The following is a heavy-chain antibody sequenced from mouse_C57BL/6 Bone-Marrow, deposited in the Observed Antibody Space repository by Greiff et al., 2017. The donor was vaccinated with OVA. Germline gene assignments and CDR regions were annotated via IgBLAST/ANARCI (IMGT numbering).Heavy chain of an antibody. CDR2: INPYNGGT. V-gene: IGHV1-19*01. CDR3: ARGDYYGSSWYFDV. CDR1: GYTFTDYY. Sequence: VQLKQSGPVLVKPGASVKMSCKASGYTFTDYYMNWVKQSHGKSLEWIGVINPYNGGTSYNQKFKGKATLTVDKSSSTAYMELNSLTSEDSAVYYCARGDYYGSSWYFDVWGTGTTVTVSS. J-gene: IGHJ1*03. D-gene: IGHD1-1*01.